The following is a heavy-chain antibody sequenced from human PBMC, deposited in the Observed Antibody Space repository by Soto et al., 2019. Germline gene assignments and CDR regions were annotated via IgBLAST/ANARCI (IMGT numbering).Heavy chain of an antibody. CDR2: ISGSGGST. D-gene: IGHD2-2*01. Sequence: GGSLRLSCAASGFTFISYAMSWVLQAPGKGLEWVSAISGSGGSTYYADSVKGRFTISRDNSKNTLYLQMNSLRAEDTAVYYCAKDNDLRYQLLLRLRFNWFDPWGQGTLVTVSS. V-gene: IGHV3-23*01. CDR1: GFTFISYA. CDR3: AKDNDLRYQLLLRLRFNWFDP. J-gene: IGHJ5*02.